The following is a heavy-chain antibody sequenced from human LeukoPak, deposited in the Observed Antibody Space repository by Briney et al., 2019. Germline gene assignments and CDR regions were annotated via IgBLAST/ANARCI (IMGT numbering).Heavy chain of an antibody. CDR3: ARVEVADADY. D-gene: IGHD2-15*01. J-gene: IGHJ4*02. V-gene: IGHV4-59*12. CDR1: GGSISSYY. Sequence: SETLSLTCTVSGGSISSYYWSWIRQPPGKGLEWIGYIYYSGTTNYNPSLKSRVTISVDTSKNQFSLKLSSVTAADTAVYYCARVEVADADYWGQGTLVTVSS. CDR2: IYYSGTT.